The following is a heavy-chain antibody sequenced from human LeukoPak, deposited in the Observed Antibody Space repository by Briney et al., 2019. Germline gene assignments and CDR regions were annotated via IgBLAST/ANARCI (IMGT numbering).Heavy chain of an antibody. V-gene: IGHV3-53*01. Sequence: GGSLRLSCAASGFTVSNNYMGWVRQAPGKGLEWVSLIYSGGNTYYADSVKGRFTISRDNSKNTLYLQMNSLRAEDTAVYYCAKGQQLARLPDYWGQGTLVTVSS. CDR2: IYSGGNT. CDR3: AKGQQLARLPDY. CDR1: GFTVSNNY. J-gene: IGHJ4*02. D-gene: IGHD6-13*01.